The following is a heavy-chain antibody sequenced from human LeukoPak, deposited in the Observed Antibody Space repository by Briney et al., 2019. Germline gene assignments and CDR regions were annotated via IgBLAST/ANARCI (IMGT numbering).Heavy chain of an antibody. CDR3: ARVLDRGSSWYGGLEY. CDR2: ISYDGSNK. CDR1: GFTFSNYA. J-gene: IGHJ4*02. D-gene: IGHD6-13*01. Sequence: GGSLRLSCAASGFTFSNYAMHWVRQAPGKGLKWVAVISYDGSNKDYADSVKGRFTISRDNSKNTLYMQMNSLRAEDTAVYYCARVLDRGSSWYGGLEYWGQGTLVTVSS. V-gene: IGHV3-30-3*01.